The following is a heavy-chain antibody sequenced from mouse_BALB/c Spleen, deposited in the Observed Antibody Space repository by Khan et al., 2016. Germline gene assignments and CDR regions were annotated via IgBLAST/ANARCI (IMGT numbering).Heavy chain of an antibody. CDR1: GYSITSGYY. J-gene: IGHJ3*01. V-gene: IGHV3-6*02. Sequence: EVQLQESGPGLVKPSQSLSLTCSVTGYSITSGYYWNWNRQFPGNKLEWMGYISYDGSNNYNPSLQNRISITRDTSKNQFFLKLNSVTTEDTATYYCARGYGYDWFAYWGQGTLVTVSA. CDR3: ARGYGYDWFAY. CDR2: ISYDGSN. D-gene: IGHD2-2*01.